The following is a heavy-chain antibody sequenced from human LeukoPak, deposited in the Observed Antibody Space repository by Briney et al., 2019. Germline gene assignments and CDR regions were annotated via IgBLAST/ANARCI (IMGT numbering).Heavy chain of an antibody. J-gene: IGHJ4*02. CDR3: AREGGGRNFDF. D-gene: IGHD2-15*01. V-gene: IGHV3-7*04. CDR2: IKQDGSEK. CDR1: GFTFSNYW. Sequence: GGSLRLSCTASGFTFSNYWMTWVRQAPGKGLEWVANIKQDGSEKYYVDSVRGRFTISRDNAKNLLYLQMNSLRAEDTAVYYCAREGGGRNFDFWGQGTLGTVSS.